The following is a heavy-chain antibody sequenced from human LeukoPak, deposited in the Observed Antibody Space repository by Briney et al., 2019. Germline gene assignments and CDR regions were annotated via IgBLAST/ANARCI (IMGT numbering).Heavy chain of an antibody. CDR2: IYSTSGST. V-gene: IGHV4-4*07. CDR3: ARAKHTYYYDSSGYYIDY. CDR1: GDSMINYY. Sequence: SETLSLTCTVSGDSMINYYWSWIRQPAGKGLEWIGRIYSTSGSTKYNPSLESRVSMSVDTSKKQVSLKMTSATAADTAVYYCARAKHTYYYDSSGYYIDYWGQGTLVTVSS. D-gene: IGHD3-22*01. J-gene: IGHJ4*02.